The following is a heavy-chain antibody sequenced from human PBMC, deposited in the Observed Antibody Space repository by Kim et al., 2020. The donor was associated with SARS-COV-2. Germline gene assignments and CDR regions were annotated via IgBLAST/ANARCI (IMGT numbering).Heavy chain of an antibody. D-gene: IGHD2-21*01. J-gene: IGHJ6*02. Sequence: SETLSLTCTVSGDSVSSGSYFWSWIRQPPGKGLEWIGYIYHSGSTSYNPSLKGRVTISVDTSKNQFSLKVRSVTAADTAVYYCARDGESQLYYALDVWGQGTTVTVS. CDR2: IYHSGST. CDR3: ARDGESQLYYALDV. CDR1: GDSVSSGSYF. V-gene: IGHV4-61*01.